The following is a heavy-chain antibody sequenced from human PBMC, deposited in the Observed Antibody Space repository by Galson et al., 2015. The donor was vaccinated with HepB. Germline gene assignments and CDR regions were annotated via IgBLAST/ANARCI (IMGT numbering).Heavy chain of an antibody. CDR2: IYYSGST. Sequence: QVQLQESGPGLVKPSETLSLTCTVSGGSINSYYWSWIRQPPGKGLEWIGYIYYSGSTNYNPSLKRRVTMSVDTSKNQFSLKLSSVTAADTAVYYCARERGSSWPYYYYYYMDVWGKGTTVTVSS. D-gene: IGHD6-13*01. CDR3: ARERGSSWPYYYYYYMDV. J-gene: IGHJ6*03. CDR1: GGSINSYY. V-gene: IGHV4-59*12.